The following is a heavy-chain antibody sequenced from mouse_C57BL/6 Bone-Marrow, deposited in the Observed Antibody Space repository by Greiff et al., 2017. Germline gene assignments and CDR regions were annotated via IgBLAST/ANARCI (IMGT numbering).Heavy chain of an antibody. CDR1: GYTFTEYY. CDR2: INPYNGGT. D-gene: IGHD1-1*01. J-gene: IGHJ4*01. Sequence: VQLQQSGPVLVKPGASVKMSCKASGYTFTEYYMNWVKQSHGKSLEWIGVINPYNGGTSYNQKFKGKATLTVDKSSSTAYMELNSLTSEDSAVYYCARSGLYGSSYDYAMDYWGQGTSVTVSS. CDR3: ARSGLYGSSYDYAMDY. V-gene: IGHV1-19*01.